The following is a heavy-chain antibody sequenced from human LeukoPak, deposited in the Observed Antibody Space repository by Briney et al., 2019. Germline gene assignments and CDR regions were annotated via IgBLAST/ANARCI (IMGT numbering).Heavy chain of an antibody. CDR2: IFYTGST. CDR1: GGTISTYH. Sequence: PSETLSLTCTVSGGTISTYHWTWLRQPPGKRLEWIGYIFYTGSTYYNPSLMRRGTISLETSKNQFSLRVSTVTAADTAVYYFSTGPRSIVGTPQGCDYWGQGTLVTVSS. D-gene: IGHD1-26*01. CDR3: STGPRSIVGTPQGCDY. J-gene: IGHJ4*02. V-gene: IGHV4-59*12.